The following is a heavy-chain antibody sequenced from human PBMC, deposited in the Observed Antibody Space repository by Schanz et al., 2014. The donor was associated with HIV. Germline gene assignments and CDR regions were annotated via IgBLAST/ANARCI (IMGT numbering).Heavy chain of an antibody. CDR3: AKPEYDSSGNSQSHFDY. D-gene: IGHD3-22*01. Sequence: VQLVESGGGVVQPGRSLRLSCAASGFTFRSYAMTWVRQAPGKGLEWVSSLSGSGSNIYYADSVKGRFTISRDNGKNSLFLQMNSLRAEDTAVYYCAKPEYDSSGNSQSHFDYWGQGTLVTVSS. CDR2: LSGSGSNI. J-gene: IGHJ4*02. V-gene: IGHV3-21*04. CDR1: GFTFRSYA.